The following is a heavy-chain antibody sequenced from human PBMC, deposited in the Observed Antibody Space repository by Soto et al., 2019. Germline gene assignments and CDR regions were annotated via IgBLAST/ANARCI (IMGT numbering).Heavy chain of an antibody. V-gene: IGHV3-11*06. J-gene: IGHJ4*02. D-gene: IGHD3-3*01. CDR2: ISSSSSYT. Sequence: PGGSLRLSCAASGFTFSDYYMSWIRQAPGKGLEWVSYISSSSSYTNYADSVKGRFTISRDNAKNSLYLQMNSLRAEDTAVYYCARVNDFWSGQVDYWGQGTLVTVSS. CDR3: ARVNDFWSGQVDY. CDR1: GFTFSDYY.